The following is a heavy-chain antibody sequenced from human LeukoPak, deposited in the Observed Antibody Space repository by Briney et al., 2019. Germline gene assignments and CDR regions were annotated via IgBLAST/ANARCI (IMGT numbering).Heavy chain of an antibody. CDR3: VRDGRYNMDV. Sequence: GGSLRLSCKASGYTFSDYWMHWVRHAPGKGPVWVSRIISDGRSVSYVDSVKGRFIMSRDNAKNTLYLQMNSLRVEDTAVYYCVRDGRYNMDVCGQGTTVTVSS. V-gene: IGHV3-74*01. CDR1: GYTFSDYW. J-gene: IGHJ6*02. D-gene: IGHD2-15*01. CDR2: IISDGRSV.